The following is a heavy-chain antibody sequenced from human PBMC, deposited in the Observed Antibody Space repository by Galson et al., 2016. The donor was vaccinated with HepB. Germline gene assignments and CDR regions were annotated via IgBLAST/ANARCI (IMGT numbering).Heavy chain of an antibody. Sequence: LSLTCTVSGASFSDYYWTWIRQPPGKGLQWIGYIYHSGFTNYNPSLRGRVTMSVDTSKNQFSLRLSSVTPADTAVYYCARPFSESYYEGSFDVWGQGAMVTVSS. D-gene: IGHD1-26*01. CDR1: GASFSDYY. CDR3: ARPFSESYYEGSFDV. V-gene: IGHV4-59*01. CDR2: IYHSGFT. J-gene: IGHJ3*01.